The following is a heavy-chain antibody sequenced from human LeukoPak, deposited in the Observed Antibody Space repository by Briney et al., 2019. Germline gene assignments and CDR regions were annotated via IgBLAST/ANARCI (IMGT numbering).Heavy chain of an antibody. CDR2: ISASGGLR. D-gene: IGHD1-14*01. V-gene: IGHV3-23*01. CDR1: GFTFSSYG. J-gene: IGHJ5*02. CDR3: AIPNNKFDP. Sequence: PGGSLRLSCAASGFTFSSYGMSWFRQAPGKGLEWVSGISASGGLRHHADSVKGRFTISRDNSKNTLYLQLNSLRAEDTAVYYCAIPNNKFDPWGQGTLVTVSS.